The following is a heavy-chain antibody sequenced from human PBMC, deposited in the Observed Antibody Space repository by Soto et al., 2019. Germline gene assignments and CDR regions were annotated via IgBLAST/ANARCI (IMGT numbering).Heavy chain of an antibody. CDR2: IWYDGSNK. Sequence: QVQLVESGGGVVQPGRSLRLSCAASGFTFSSYGMHWVRQAPGKGLEWVAVIWYDGSNKYYADSVKGRFTISRDNSKNTLYLQMNSLRAEDTAVYYCGVVAEGNDAFDIWGQGTMVTVSS. D-gene: IGHD2-15*01. CDR1: GFTFSSYG. CDR3: GVVAEGNDAFDI. V-gene: IGHV3-33*01. J-gene: IGHJ3*02.